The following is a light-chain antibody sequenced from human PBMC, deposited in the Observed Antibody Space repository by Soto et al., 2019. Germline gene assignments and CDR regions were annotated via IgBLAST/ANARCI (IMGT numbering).Light chain of an antibody. CDR3: QHPTVSLPWK. CDR1: ESIGLA. CDR2: DAS. V-gene: IGKV3-11*01. J-gene: IGKJ1*01. Sequence: IGLTQCRANLSLYRVERATLSCRASESIGLAIAWYQHKPGQAPRLLIFDASQRATGIPARFRGSGSGTDFTLSISSLEPADFAGYYCQHPTVSLPWKFGQGTKV.